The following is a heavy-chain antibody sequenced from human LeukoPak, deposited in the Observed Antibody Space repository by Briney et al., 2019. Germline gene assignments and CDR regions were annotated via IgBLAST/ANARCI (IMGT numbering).Heavy chain of an antibody. V-gene: IGHV3-21*01. CDR2: MTSASSYM. D-gene: IGHD6-13*01. CDR3: AKMGIGGVGTYYYYMDV. Sequence: PGGSLRLSSAASGFDCSGYSMNWVRQAPGKGLEWVSSMTSASSYMDYADSVRGRFTISRDNAKNSLYLQMNSLRAEDTAVYYCAKMGIGGVGTYYYYMDVWGKGTTVTVSS. CDR1: GFDCSGYS. J-gene: IGHJ6*03.